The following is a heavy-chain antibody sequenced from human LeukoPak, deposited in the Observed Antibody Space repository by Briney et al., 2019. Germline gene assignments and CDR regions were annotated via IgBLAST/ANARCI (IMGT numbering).Heavy chain of an antibody. CDR3: ARGYYDVLTNYPKNFDQ. J-gene: IGHJ4*02. D-gene: IGHD3-9*01. CDR2: IYYSGST. CDR1: GGSISGYY. Sequence: SETLSLTCTVSGGSISGYYWSWIRQPPGKGLEWIGFIYYSGSTNYNPSLKSRITISIDTSKNQFSLKLSSVTAADTAVYYCARGYYDVLTNYPKNFDQWGQGTLVTVSS. V-gene: IGHV4-59*08.